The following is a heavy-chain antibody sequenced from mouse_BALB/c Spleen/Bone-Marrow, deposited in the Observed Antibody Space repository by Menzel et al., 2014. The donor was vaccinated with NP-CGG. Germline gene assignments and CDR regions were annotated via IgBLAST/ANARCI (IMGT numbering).Heavy chain of an antibody. CDR2: IWAGGST. D-gene: IGHD1-1*01. V-gene: IGHV2-9*02. J-gene: IGHJ4*01. CDR1: GFSLISYG. CDR3: ARSSSPYYYAMDY. Sequence: VMLVESGPGLVAPSQSLSITCTVSGFSLISYGVHWVRQPPGKGLEWLGVIWAGGSTNYNSALMSRLGISKDNSKSQVFLKMNSLQTDDTAMYYCARSSSPYYYAMDYWGQGTSVTVSS.